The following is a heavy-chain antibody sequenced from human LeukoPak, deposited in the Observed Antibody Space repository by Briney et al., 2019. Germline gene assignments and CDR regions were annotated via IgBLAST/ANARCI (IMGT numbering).Heavy chain of an antibody. Sequence: GGSLRLSCVASGFTFSTYAMHWVRQAPGKGLEWVAVTSYDGSKKYYADSVKGRFTISRDNSKNTLYLQMNNLRAEDTAVYYCARSYGSGRGDAFDVWGQGTMVTV. CDR3: ARSYGSGRGDAFDV. CDR1: GFTFSTYA. J-gene: IGHJ3*01. D-gene: IGHD3-10*01. CDR2: TSYDGSKK. V-gene: IGHV3-30-3*01.